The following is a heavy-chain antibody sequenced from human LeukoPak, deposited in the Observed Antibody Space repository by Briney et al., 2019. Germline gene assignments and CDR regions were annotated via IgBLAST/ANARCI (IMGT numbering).Heavy chain of an antibody. Sequence: GGSLRLSCAASGFTVSSNYMSWVRQAPGKGLEWVSVIYSGGSTYYADSVKGRFTISRDNSKNTLYLQMNSLRAEDTAVYYCAKAAGRGFTVTYAFDIWGQGTKVTVSS. CDR2: IYSGGST. CDR1: GFTVSSNY. CDR3: AKAAGRGFTVTYAFDI. V-gene: IGHV3-53*01. J-gene: IGHJ3*02. D-gene: IGHD4-17*01.